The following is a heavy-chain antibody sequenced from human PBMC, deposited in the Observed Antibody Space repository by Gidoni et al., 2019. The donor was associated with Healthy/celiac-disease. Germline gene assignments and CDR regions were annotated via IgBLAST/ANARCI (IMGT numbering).Heavy chain of an antibody. CDR3: ARGTGGYFDL. V-gene: IGHV3-48*03. CDR2: ISSSGSTI. CDR1: GFTFSSYE. J-gene: IGHJ2*01. Sequence: EVQLVSSGGGLVQPGWSLRLSCAASGFTFSSYEMNWVRQAPGKGLEWGSYISSSGSTIYYADSVKGRFTISRDNAKSSLYLQMNSLRAEDTSVYYCARGTGGYFDLWGRGTLVTVSS.